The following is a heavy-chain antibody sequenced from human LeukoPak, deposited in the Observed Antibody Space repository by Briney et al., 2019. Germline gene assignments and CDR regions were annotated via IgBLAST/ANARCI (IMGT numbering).Heavy chain of an antibody. D-gene: IGHD3-3*01. CDR2: ISGSGGST. CDR3: AKALDDFWSGSANN. J-gene: IGHJ4*02. CDR1: GFAFSSYA. Sequence: GGSLRLSCAASGFAFSSYAMSWVRQAPGKGLEWVSAISGSGGSTYYADSVKGRFTISRDNSKNTLYLQMNSLRAEDTAVHYCAKALDDFWSGSANNWGQGTLVTVSS. V-gene: IGHV3-23*01.